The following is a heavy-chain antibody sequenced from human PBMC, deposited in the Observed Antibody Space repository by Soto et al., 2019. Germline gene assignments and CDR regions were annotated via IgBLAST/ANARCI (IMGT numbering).Heavy chain of an antibody. D-gene: IGHD5-18*01. Sequence: QVQLQESGPGLVKPSETLSLTCTVSGGSISSYYWSWIRQPAGKGLEWIGRIYTSGSTNYNPSLKSRVTMSVDTSKNQFSLKLSSVTAADTAVYYCARERDSYVSYYYYGMDVWGQGTTVTVSS. CDR2: IYTSGST. J-gene: IGHJ6*02. V-gene: IGHV4-4*07. CDR1: GGSISSYY. CDR3: ARERDSYVSYYYYGMDV.